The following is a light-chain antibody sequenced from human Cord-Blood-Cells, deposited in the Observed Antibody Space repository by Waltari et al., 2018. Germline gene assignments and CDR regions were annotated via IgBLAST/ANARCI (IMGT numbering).Light chain of an antibody. Sequence: IVLTQSPGTLSLSPGERATLSCRASQSVSSSYLAWYQQKPGQAPRLLIYVASSSATGITDRFSGSGSGTDFTLTISRLEPEDFAVYYCQQYGSSPLTFGGGTKVEIK. CDR3: QQYGSSPLT. CDR1: QSVSSSY. CDR2: VAS. V-gene: IGKV3-20*01. J-gene: IGKJ4*01.